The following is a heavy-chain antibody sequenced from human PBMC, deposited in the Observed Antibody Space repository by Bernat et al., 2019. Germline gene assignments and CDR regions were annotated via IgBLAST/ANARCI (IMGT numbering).Heavy chain of an antibody. V-gene: IGHV3-7*03. CDR1: GFRFSKYW. Sequence: EVQLVESGGGLVQPGGSLRLSCAASGFRFSKYWMSWVRQAPGKGLEWVANIKEDGSEKYYVDSVKGRFTISRDNAKNSLYLQVNSLRDEDTAVYYCARGLVVGVAEYFQDWGQGTLVTVSS. J-gene: IGHJ1*01. CDR3: ARGLVVGVAEYFQD. CDR2: IKEDGSEK. D-gene: IGHD2-15*01.